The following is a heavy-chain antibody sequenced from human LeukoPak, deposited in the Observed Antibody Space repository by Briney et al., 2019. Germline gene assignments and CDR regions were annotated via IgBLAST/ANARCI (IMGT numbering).Heavy chain of an antibody. D-gene: IGHD6-19*01. CDR2: IYYSGST. V-gene: IGHV4-59*11. Sequence: SGTLSLTCTVSGGPISSHSWTWFRQPPGKGLEWIGYIYYSGSTNYNPSLKSRVTISVDTSKNQFSLKLSSVTAADTAVYYCAREIAVAGHIDYWGQGTLVTVSS. J-gene: IGHJ4*02. CDR3: AREIAVAGHIDY. CDR1: GGPISSHS.